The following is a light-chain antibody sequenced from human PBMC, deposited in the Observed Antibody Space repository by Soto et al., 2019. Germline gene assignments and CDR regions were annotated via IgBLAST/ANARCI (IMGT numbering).Light chain of an antibody. CDR2: DAS. CDR3: QQRYNWPST. Sequence: EIVLTQSPATLSLSPGERATLSCRASQSVSSFLAWYQQKPGQAPRLLIYDASNRATGIPARFSGSGSGTDFTLTISSLEPEDFALYYCQQRYNWPSTFCGGTKVEIK. V-gene: IGKV3-11*01. CDR1: QSVSSF. J-gene: IGKJ4*01.